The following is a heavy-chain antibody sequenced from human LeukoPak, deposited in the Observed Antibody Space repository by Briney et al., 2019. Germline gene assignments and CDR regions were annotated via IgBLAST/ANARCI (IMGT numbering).Heavy chain of an antibody. CDR1: SGSISSHY. CDR3: AKDSGYDYFVFGPLDY. Sequence: SETLSLTCNVSSGSISSHYWSWMRQPPGKGLEWIGEINYSGSTNYNPSLKSRVTISVDTSKNQFSLKLSSVTAADTAVYYCAKDSGYDYFVFGPLDYWGQGTLVTVSS. J-gene: IGHJ4*02. CDR2: INYSGST. V-gene: IGHV4-34*01. D-gene: IGHD5-12*01.